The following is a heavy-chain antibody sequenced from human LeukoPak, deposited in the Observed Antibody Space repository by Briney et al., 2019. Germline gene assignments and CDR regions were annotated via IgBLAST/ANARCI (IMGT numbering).Heavy chain of an antibody. V-gene: IGHV2-70*11. CDR3: ARRLRGNYYFDY. CDR2: IDWDDDK. Sequence: SGPTLVNPTQTLTLTCTFSGFSLSTSEMCVSWIRQPPGKALEWLARIDWDDDKYYSTSLKTRLTISKDTSKNQVVLTVTNMDPVDTATYYCARRLRGNYYFDYWGQGTLVTVSS. CDR1: GFSLSTSEMC. D-gene: IGHD3-16*01. J-gene: IGHJ4*02.